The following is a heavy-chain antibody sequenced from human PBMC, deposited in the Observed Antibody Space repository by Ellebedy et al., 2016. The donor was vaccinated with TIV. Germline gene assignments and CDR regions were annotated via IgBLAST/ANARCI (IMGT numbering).Heavy chain of an antibody. Sequence: AASVKVSCKASGYSFTSHGITWVRQAPGQGLQWMGWVTAYNRDKYYEQNFQGRVTFTTDTSSSTAYLELRSLTSNDTGVYYCARGAMALSWGQGTLVTVSS. CDR1: GYSFTSHG. D-gene: IGHD5-24*01. V-gene: IGHV1-18*01. CDR3: ARGAMALS. CDR2: VTAYNRDK. J-gene: IGHJ5*02.